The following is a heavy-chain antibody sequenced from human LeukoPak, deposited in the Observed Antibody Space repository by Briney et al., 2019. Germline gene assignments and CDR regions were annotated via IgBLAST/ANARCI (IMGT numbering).Heavy chain of an antibody. J-gene: IGHJ4*02. CDR2: ISSGGSVM. CDR3: PRDLEY. Sequence: PGGSLRLSCGAPGYTFSDYTMNWVRQAPGKGPEWISYISSGGSVMHYADSVKGRFTISRDNVEHSLYLPMNCLRVEDTAVYYCPRDLEYWGQGVLVTVSS. V-gene: IGHV3-48*01. CDR1: GYTFSDYT.